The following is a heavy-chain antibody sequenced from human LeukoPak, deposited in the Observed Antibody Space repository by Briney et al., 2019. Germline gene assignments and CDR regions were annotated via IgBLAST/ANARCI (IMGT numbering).Heavy chain of an antibody. CDR3: ARVGHLSLRTPDV. D-gene: IGHD3-16*02. CDR2: INHSGTT. Sequence: PSETLSLTCAVYGGSFSGYFWSWIRQPPGKGLEWIGEINHSGTTNYNPSLKSRVTISVDTSKNQFSLKLSSVTAADTAVYYCARVGHLSLRTPDVWGKGTTVTVSS. V-gene: IGHV4-34*01. J-gene: IGHJ6*04. CDR1: GGSFSGYF.